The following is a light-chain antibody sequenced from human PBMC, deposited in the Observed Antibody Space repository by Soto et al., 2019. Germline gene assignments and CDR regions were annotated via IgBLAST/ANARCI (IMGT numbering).Light chain of an antibody. CDR1: QSLLYSDGDTY. CDR3: MQGTHWPWT. CDR2: KVS. J-gene: IGKJ1*01. V-gene: IGKV2-30*01. Sequence: DVVMTQSPLSLSVTLGQPASISCKSSQSLLYSDGDTYLNWYHQRPGQSPRRLIYKVSTRDSGVPDRFSGSGSGTEFTLKISRVEAEDVGVYYCMQGTHWPWTFGQGTKVEI.